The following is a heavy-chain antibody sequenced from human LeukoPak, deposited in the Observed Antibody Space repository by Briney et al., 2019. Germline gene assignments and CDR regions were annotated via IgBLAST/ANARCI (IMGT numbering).Heavy chain of an antibody. CDR1: GFTFSSYA. CDR2: ISGSGGST. J-gene: IGHJ3*02. V-gene: IGHV3-23*01. Sequence: GGSLRLSCAASGFTFSSYAMSWVRQAPGKGLEWVSAISGSGGSTYYADSVKGRFTISRDNSKNTLYLQMNSLRAEDTAVYYCAKETYCSSTSCYPAFDIWGQGTMVTVSS. D-gene: IGHD2-2*01. CDR3: AKETYCSSTSCYPAFDI.